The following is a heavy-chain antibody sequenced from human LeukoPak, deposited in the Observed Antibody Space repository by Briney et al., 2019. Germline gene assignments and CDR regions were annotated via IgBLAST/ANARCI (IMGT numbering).Heavy chain of an antibody. CDR3: ARPGIAVAGEALDY. Sequence: GASVKVSCKASGYTFTSYDINWVRQATGQGLERMGWMIPNSGNTGYAQKFQGRVTMTRNTSISTAYMELSSLRSEDTAVYYCARPGIAVAGEALDYWGQGTLVTVSS. D-gene: IGHD6-19*01. CDR2: MIPNSGNT. V-gene: IGHV1-8*01. J-gene: IGHJ4*02. CDR1: GYTFTSYD.